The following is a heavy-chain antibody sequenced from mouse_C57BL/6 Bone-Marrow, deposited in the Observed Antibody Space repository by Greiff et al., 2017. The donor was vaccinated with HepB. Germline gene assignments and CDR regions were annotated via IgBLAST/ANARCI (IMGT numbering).Heavy chain of an antibody. CDR3: ARLDGYYVRGAMDY. CDR1: EYEFPSHD. D-gene: IGHD2-3*01. V-gene: IGHV5-2*01. Sequence: EVQLEESGAGLVQPGESLKLSCEAYEYEFPSHDMSWVRKTPEKSLELVGAINPDDGGTNYPDTMERRATISRDNTKKTLYLQLSSLRSEDTALYYCARLDGYYVRGAMDYWGQGTSVTVSS. CDR2: INPDDGGT. J-gene: IGHJ4*01.